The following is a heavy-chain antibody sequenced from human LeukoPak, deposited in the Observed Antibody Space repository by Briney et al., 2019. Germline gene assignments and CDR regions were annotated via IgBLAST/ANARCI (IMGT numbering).Heavy chain of an antibody. Sequence: GGSLRLSCAASGFIFSSFGMHWVRQAPGKGLEWVAFIQDDESNKFYADSVKGRFAISRDNSKNTLFLQMNSLRPEDTALYYCAKQMVERPHYYYMDVWGKGTTVTVSS. CDR2: IQDDESNK. V-gene: IGHV3-30*02. D-gene: IGHD2-15*01. J-gene: IGHJ6*03. CDR3: AKQMVERPHYYYMDV. CDR1: GFIFSSFG.